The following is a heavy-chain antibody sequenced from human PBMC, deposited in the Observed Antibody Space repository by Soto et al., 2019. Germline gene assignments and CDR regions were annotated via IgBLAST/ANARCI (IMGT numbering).Heavy chain of an antibody. V-gene: IGHV3-23*01. CDR2: ISGSGGST. D-gene: IGHD4-17*01. CDR3: AKAKYGDHSTVDY. CDR1: GFTFSSYA. Sequence: EVQLLESGGGLVQPGGSLRLSCAASGFTFSSYAMSWVRQAPGKGLEWVSAISGSGGSTYYADSVQGRFTISRDNSKNTLYMQMNILRAKDTAVYYCAKAKYGDHSTVDYWGQGTLVTVSS. J-gene: IGHJ4*02.